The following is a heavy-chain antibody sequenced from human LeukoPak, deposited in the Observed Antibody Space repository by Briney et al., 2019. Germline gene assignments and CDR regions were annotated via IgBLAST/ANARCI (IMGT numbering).Heavy chain of an antibody. CDR3: AKLLSNSGRFLY. CDR1: GFIFSSYA. V-gene: IGHV3-30*04. D-gene: IGHD4-23*01. CDR2: ISYDGSNR. Sequence: GGSLRLSCAASGFIFSSYAMHWVRQAPGKGLEWVAVISYDGSNRYYADSVKGRFTISRDNSKNTLYLQMNSLRAEDTAVYYCAKLLSNSGRFLYWGQGTLVTVSS. J-gene: IGHJ4*02.